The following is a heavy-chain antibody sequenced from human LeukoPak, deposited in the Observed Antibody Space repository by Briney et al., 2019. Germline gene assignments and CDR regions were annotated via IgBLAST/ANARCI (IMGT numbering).Heavy chain of an antibody. D-gene: IGHD6-13*01. V-gene: IGHV4-59*01. CDR1: GGSIVNYY. J-gene: IGHJ4*01. Sequence: KPSETLSLTCTVSGGSIVNYYWNWIRQPPGKGLEWIGYIHHSGSTNYNPSLKSRVTISVDTSKSQFYLQLSSVTAADTAVYYCARADSSTWSFPFDYWGHGTLVTVSS. CDR3: ARADSSTWSFPFDY. CDR2: IHHSGST.